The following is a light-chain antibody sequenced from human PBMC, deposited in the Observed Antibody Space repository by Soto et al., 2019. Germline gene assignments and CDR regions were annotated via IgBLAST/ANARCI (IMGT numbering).Light chain of an antibody. CDR3: ISYTRNSTLV. CDR2: EVS. Sequence: QSALTQPASVSGSPGQSITISCTGTSSDVGAYNYVSWYQQHPGKAPKLMIYEVSTRPSGVSNRFSGSKSGNTASLTISGLQAEDEADYYCISYTRNSTLVFGGGTKLTVL. CDR1: SSDVGAYNY. J-gene: IGLJ2*01. V-gene: IGLV2-14*01.